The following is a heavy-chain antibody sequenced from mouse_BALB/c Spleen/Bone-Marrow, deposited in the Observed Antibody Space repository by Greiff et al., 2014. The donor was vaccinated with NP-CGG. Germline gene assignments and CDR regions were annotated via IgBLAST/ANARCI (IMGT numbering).Heavy chain of an antibody. CDR3: ASSGNYEGGAMDY. J-gene: IGHJ4*01. D-gene: IGHD2-1*01. V-gene: IGHV14-3*02. CDR2: IDPANGNT. Sequence: EVMLVESGAELVKPGASVKLSCTASGFNIKDTYMHWVKQRPEQGLEWIGRIDPANGNTKYVPTFQGKATITADTSSNTACLQLSSLTSEDTAVYYCASSGNYEGGAMDYWGQGISVTVSS. CDR1: GFNIKDTY.